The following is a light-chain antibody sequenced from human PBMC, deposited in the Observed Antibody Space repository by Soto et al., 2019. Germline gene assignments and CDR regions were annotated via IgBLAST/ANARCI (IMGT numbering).Light chain of an antibody. CDR3: CSSVGSPNWV. V-gene: IGLV2-23*02. J-gene: IGLJ3*02. Sequence: QSALTQPASVSGSPGQSITISCTGTSSDVGNYDRVSWHQQHPGKAPALMIYEVNKRPSGVSNRFSGSKSGNTASLTISGLQAEDEADYFCCSSVGSPNWVFGGGTKLTVL. CDR2: EVN. CDR1: SSDVGNYDR.